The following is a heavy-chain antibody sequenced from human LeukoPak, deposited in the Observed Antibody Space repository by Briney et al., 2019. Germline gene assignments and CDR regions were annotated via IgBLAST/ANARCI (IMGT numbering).Heavy chain of an antibody. CDR3: ARVGYYDFPYYYYHMDV. J-gene: IGHJ6*03. D-gene: IGHD3-3*01. CDR2: IYYSGST. Sequence: PSETLSLTCTVSGGSISSYYWSWIRQPPGKGLEWIGYIYYSGSTNYNPSLKSRVTISVDTSKNQFSLKLSSVTAADTAVYYCARVGYYDFPYYYYHMDVWGKGTTVTVSS. CDR1: GGSISSYY. V-gene: IGHV4-59*01.